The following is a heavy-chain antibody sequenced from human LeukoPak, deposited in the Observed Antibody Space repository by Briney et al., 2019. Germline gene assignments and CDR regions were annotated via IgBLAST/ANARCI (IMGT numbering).Heavy chain of an antibody. CDR2: ISGSGGST. CDR1: GFTFSSYA. D-gene: IGHD6-13*01. CDR3: SQWGIAAAGTFRFDP. J-gene: IGHJ5*02. V-gene: IGHV3-23*01. Sequence: GGSLRLSCAASGFTFSSYAMSGARQAPGKGLEWVSAISGSGGSTYYADSVKGRFTISTDNSKNTLYLQMNSLRAEDRAVYYCSQWGIAAAGTFRFDPWGQGTLVSVSS.